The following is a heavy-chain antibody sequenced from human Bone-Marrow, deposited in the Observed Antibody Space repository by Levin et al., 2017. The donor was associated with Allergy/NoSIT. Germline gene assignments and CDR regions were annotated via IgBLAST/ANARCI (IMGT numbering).Heavy chain of an antibody. D-gene: IGHD3-16*01. Sequence: NSSETLSLTCTVSGGSISSYYWSWIRQPPGKGLEWIGYIYYSGSTNYNPSLKSRVTISVDTSKNQFSLKLSSVTAADTAVYYCARATGGNLYYYYGMDVWGQGTTVTVSS. J-gene: IGHJ6*02. CDR1: GGSISSYY. CDR2: IYYSGST. V-gene: IGHV4-59*01. CDR3: ARATGGNLYYYYGMDV.